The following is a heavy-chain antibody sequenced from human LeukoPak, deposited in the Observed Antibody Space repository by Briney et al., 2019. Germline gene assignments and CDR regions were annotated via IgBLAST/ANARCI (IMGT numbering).Heavy chain of an antibody. Sequence: SETLSLTCAVYGGSFSGYYWSWIRQPPGKGLEWIGEINHSGSTNYNPSLKSRVTISVDTSKNQFSLKLSSVTAADTAVYYCARVQFRPIRKTRGWFDPWGQGTLVTVSS. CDR1: GGSFSGYY. V-gene: IGHV4-34*01. CDR3: ARVQFRPIRKTRGWFDP. CDR2: INHSGST. J-gene: IGHJ5*02.